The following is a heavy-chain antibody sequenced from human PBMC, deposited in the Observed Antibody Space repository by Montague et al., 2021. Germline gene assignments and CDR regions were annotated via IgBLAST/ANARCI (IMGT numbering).Heavy chain of an antibody. Sequence: SGAEVKKPGESLKISCKGFGYSFTSHWIGWVRQMPGKGLEWMGIIHPGTSDTRYSPSFQGQVTISVDKSISTAYLQWSSLKASDTAMFYCARLITTFGGVSSPNDYWGQGTLVTVSS. D-gene: IGHD3-16*01. J-gene: IGHJ4*02. CDR3: ARLITTFGGVSSPNDY. CDR2: IHPGTSDT. CDR1: GYSFTSHW. V-gene: IGHV5-51*01.